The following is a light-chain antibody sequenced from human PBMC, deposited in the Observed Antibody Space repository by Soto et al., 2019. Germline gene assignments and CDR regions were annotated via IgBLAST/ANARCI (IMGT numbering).Light chain of an antibody. CDR1: SSDVGGYNY. CDR2: DVS. Sequence: QSVLTQPASGSGSPGQSITVSCTGTSSDVGGYNYVSWYQQHPGKAPKLMIYDVSNRPSGVSSRFSGSKSGNTASLTISGLQAEDEADYYCCSYTTSSTCVFGTGTKVTVL. V-gene: IGLV2-14*01. J-gene: IGLJ1*01. CDR3: CSYTTSSTCV.